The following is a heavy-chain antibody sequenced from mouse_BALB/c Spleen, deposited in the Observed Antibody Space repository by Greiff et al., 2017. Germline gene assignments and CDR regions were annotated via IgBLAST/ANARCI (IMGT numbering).Heavy chain of an antibody. Sequence: EVKLVESGPELVKPGASVKISCKASGYSFTGYYMHWVKQSHVKSLEWIGRINPYNGATSYNQNFKDKASLTVDKSSSTAYMELHSLTSEDSAVYYCARWSTEGFAYWGQGTLVTVSA. CDR2: INPYNGAT. CDR1: GYSFTGYY. J-gene: IGHJ3*01. V-gene: IGHV1-31*01. D-gene: IGHD5-1*01. CDR3: ARWSTEGFAY.